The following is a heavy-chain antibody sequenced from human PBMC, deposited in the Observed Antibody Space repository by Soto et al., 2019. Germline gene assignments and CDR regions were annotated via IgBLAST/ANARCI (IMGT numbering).Heavy chain of an antibody. J-gene: IGHJ6*02. Sequence: QVQLQESGPGLVKPSQTLSLTCTVSGGSISSGGYYWSWIRQHPGKGLEWIGYIYYSGSTYYNPPLKSRVTISVDTSKNQFSRKLGSVTAADTAVYYCARELRFGEDYYGMDVWGQGTTVTVSS. CDR1: GGSISSGGYY. V-gene: IGHV4-31*03. D-gene: IGHD3-10*01. CDR2: IYYSGST. CDR3: ARELRFGEDYYGMDV.